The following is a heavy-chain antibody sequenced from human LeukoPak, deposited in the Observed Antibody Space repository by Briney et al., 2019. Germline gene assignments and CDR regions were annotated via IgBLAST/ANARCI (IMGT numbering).Heavy chain of an antibody. CDR1: GLTFSSYW. J-gene: IGHJ4*02. D-gene: IGHD3-22*01. V-gene: IGHV3-7*01. Sequence: SGGSLRLSCAASGLTFSSYWMSWVRQAPGKGLEWVANIKQDGSEKYYVDSVKGRFTISRDNAKNSLYLQMNSLRAEDTAVYYCARDSGPFSGYYCDYWGQGTLVTVSS. CDR2: IKQDGSEK. CDR3: ARDSGPFSGYYCDY.